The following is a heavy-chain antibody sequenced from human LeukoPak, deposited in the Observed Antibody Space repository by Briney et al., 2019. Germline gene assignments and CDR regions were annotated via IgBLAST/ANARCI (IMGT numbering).Heavy chain of an antibody. Sequence: GGSLRLSCAASGFIFSSYSVNWVRQAPGKGLEWVAVISYDGSNKYYADSVKGRFTISRDNSKNTLYLQMNSLRAEDTAVYYCAKGGDGLYYYYYGMDVWGQGTTVTVSS. CDR3: AKGGDGLYYYYYGMDV. V-gene: IGHV3-30*18. CDR1: GFIFSSYS. J-gene: IGHJ6*02. D-gene: IGHD3-10*01. CDR2: ISYDGSNK.